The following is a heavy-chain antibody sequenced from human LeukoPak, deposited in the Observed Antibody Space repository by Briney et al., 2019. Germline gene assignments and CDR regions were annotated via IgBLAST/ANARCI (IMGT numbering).Heavy chain of an antibody. J-gene: IGHJ4*02. CDR2: INPNSGGT. D-gene: IGHD5-24*01. CDR1: GYTFTGYY. CDR3: ARLTGDGDGYNYEFDY. Sequence: ASVKVSCKASGYTFTGYYMHWVRQAPGQGLEWMGRINPNSGGTNYAQKFQGRVTMTRDTSISTAYMELSSLRSEDTAVYYCARLTGDGDGYNYEFDYWGQGTLVTVSS. V-gene: IGHV1-2*06.